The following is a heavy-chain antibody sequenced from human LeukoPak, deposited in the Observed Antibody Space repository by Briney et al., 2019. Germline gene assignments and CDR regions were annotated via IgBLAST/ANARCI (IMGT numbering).Heavy chain of an antibody. CDR2: MYYSAST. Sequence: SEALSLTCSVSGSSISSYFWTWIRQPPGKGLEWSAYMYYSASTNYNPSLKSRVTISIDTSKNQLSLKLRSVTAADTAVYYCARIYGASDSALDDWGQGTWSPSPQ. CDR1: GSSISSYF. J-gene: IGHJ4*02. D-gene: IGHD5-12*01. V-gene: IGHV4-59*13. CDR3: ARIYGASDSALDD.